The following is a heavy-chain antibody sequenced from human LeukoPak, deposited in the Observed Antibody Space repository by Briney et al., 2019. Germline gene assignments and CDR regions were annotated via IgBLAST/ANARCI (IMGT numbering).Heavy chain of an antibody. J-gene: IGHJ1*01. CDR2: IYAGGNT. CDR1: GLSVSDNY. Sequence: GGSLRLSCAVSGLSVSDNYFSWVRQAPGKGLEWVSVIYAGGNTYYGDSMKGRFTLSREISKNTIYLQMNSLRAEDTAIYFCASEVVTSIEYFQHWGQGTLVTVSS. V-gene: IGHV3-53*01. CDR3: ASEVVTSIEYFQH. D-gene: IGHD2-21*02.